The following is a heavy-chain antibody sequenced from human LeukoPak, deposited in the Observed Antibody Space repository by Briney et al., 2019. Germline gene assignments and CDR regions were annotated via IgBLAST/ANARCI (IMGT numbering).Heavy chain of an antibody. J-gene: IGHJ5*02. Sequence: SQTLSLTCAVSGGSISSGGYSWSWIRQPPGKGLEWIGYIYHSGSTYYNPSLKSRVTISVDRSKNQFSLKLSSVTAADTAVYYCARYDYGDYDWFDPWGQGTLVTVSS. V-gene: IGHV4-30-2*01. CDR1: GGSISSGGYS. D-gene: IGHD4-17*01. CDR2: IYHSGST. CDR3: ARYDYGDYDWFDP.